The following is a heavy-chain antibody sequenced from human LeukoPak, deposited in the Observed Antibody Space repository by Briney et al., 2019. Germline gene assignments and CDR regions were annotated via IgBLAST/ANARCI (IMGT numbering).Heavy chain of an antibody. CDR2: IIPIFGTA. Sequence: RASVKVSCKASGGTFSSYAISWVRQAPGQGLEWMGGIIPIFGTANYAQKFQGRVTITADEPTSTAYMELSSLRSEDTAVYYCARGRRTLGTYYFDYWGQGTLVTVSS. CDR1: GGTFSSYA. D-gene: IGHD1-1*01. CDR3: ARGRRTLGTYYFDY. V-gene: IGHV1-69*13. J-gene: IGHJ4*02.